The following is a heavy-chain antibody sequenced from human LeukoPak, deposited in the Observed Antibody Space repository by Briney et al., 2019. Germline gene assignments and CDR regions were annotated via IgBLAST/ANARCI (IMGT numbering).Heavy chain of an antibody. D-gene: IGHD3-10*01. CDR1: GGSFSGYY. CDR2: INRSGST. Sequence: SSETLSLTCAVYGGSFSGYYWSWIRQPPGKGLEWIGEINRSGSTNYNPSLKSRVTISVDTSKNQFSLKLSSVTAADTAVYYCARSRLQLLWPRSNWFDPWGQGTLATVSS. J-gene: IGHJ5*02. V-gene: IGHV4-34*01. CDR3: ARSRLQLLWPRSNWFDP.